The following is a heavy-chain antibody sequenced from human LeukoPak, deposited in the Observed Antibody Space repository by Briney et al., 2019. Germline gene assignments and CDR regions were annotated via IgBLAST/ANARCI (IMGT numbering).Heavy chain of an antibody. Sequence: GGSLRLSCAASGFTFTNVWMSWVRQAPGKGLEWLGSIRSKTDGGTTDYAAPVKGRFTISRDDSKNMLYLQMKSLKTEDTALYYCTTYEAVPGTRHFGYWGQGTLVTVSS. D-gene: IGHD6-19*01. CDR1: GFTFTNVW. CDR3: TTYEAVPGTRHFGY. V-gene: IGHV3-15*01. J-gene: IGHJ4*02. CDR2: IRSKTDGGTT.